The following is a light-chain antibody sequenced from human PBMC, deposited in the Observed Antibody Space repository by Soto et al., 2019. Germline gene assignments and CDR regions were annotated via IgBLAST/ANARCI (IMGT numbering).Light chain of an antibody. V-gene: IGKV3-15*01. J-gene: IGKJ5*01. CDR1: QSVASN. Sequence: EIVMTQSPASLSVSPGESVTLSCRASQSVASNLAWYQQKPGQAPRLLIYGTSTRATGVPARFSGSGSGTEFTLTISGLQSEDFALYFCQQYNNWPFSFGPGTRLEIK. CDR2: GTS. CDR3: QQYNNWPFS.